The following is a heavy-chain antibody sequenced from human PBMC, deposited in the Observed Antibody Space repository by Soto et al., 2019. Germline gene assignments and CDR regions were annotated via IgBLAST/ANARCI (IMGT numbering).Heavy chain of an antibody. D-gene: IGHD3-3*01. CDR1: GGTFSSYA. V-gene: IGHV1-69*06. Sequence: ASVKVSCKASGGTFSSYAISWVRQAPGQGLEWMGGIIPIFGTANYAQKFQGRVTITADKSTSTAYMELSSLRSEDTAVYYCAMTIFVVVIEIGVYYYGMDVWGQWTTVTVSS. CDR2: IIPIFGTA. CDR3: AMTIFVVVIEIGVYYYGMDV. J-gene: IGHJ6*02.